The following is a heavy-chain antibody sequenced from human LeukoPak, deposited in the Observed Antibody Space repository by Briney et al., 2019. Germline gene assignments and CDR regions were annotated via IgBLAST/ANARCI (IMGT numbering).Heavy chain of an antibody. J-gene: IGHJ6*03. CDR2: IISSSSYI. D-gene: IGHD1-26*01. Sequence: GGSLTLSCAGSGFRFRDDWMSWVRQAPGKGLEWVSSIISSSSYIYYADSVKGRFTISRDNAKNSLYLQMNSLRAEDTAVYYCARAGSGSYTRTYYYYYMDVWGKGTTVTVSS. V-gene: IGHV3-21*01. CDR1: GFRFRDDW. CDR3: ARAGSGSYTRTYYYYYMDV.